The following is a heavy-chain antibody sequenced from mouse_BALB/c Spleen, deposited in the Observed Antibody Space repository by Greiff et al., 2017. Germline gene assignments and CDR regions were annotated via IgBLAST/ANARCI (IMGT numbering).Heavy chain of an antibody. D-gene: IGHD2-14*01. CDR2: ILPGSGST. CDR1: GYTFSSYW. J-gene: IGHJ3*01. Sequence: QVQLQQSGAELMKPGASVKISCKATGYTFSSYWIEWVKQRPGHGLEWIGEILPGSGSTNYNEKFKGKATFTADTSSNTAYMQLSSLTSEDSAVYYCARNYRYDDAYWGQGTLVTVSA. CDR3: ARNYRYDDAY. V-gene: IGHV1-9*01.